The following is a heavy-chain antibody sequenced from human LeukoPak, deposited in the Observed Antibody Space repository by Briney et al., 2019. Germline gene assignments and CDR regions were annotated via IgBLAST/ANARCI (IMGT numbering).Heavy chain of an antibody. D-gene: IGHD2-2*01. CDR1: GGSFSGYY. J-gene: IGHJ5*02. CDR2: INHSEST. Sequence: SETLSLTCAVYGGSFSGYYWSWIRQPPGKGLEWIGEINHSESTNYNPSLKSRVTISVDTSKNQFSLKLSSVTAADTAVYYCARAQDIVVVPAARLGYNWFDPWGQGTLVTVCS. CDR3: ARAQDIVVVPAARLGYNWFDP. V-gene: IGHV4-34*01.